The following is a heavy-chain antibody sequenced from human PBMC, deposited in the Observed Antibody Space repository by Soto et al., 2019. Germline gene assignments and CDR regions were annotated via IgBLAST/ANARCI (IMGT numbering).Heavy chain of an antibody. Sequence: SETLSLTCTVSGGSISSYYWSWIRQPPGRGLEWIGYIYYSGSTNYNPSLKSRVTISVDTSKNQFSLKLSSVTAADTAVYYCARDNGREQYYDSSGYWYYFDYWGQGTLVT. CDR3: ARDNGREQYYDSSGYWYYFDY. V-gene: IGHV4-59*01. CDR2: IYYSGST. J-gene: IGHJ4*02. CDR1: GGSISSYY. D-gene: IGHD3-22*01.